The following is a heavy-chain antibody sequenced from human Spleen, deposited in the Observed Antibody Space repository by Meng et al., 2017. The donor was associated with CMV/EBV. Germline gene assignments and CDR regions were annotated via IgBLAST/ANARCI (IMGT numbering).Heavy chain of an antibody. CDR2: IRSKANSYAT. J-gene: IGHJ6*02. Sequence: GESLKISCAASGFTFSGSAMHWVRQASGKGLEWVGRIRSKANSYATAYAASVKGRFTISRDDSKNTAYLQMNSLKTEDTAVYYCTRLRTIVGPKDGMDAWGQGTTVTVS. CDR3: TRLRTIVGPKDGMDA. V-gene: IGHV3-73*01. CDR1: GFTFSGSA. D-gene: IGHD1-26*01.